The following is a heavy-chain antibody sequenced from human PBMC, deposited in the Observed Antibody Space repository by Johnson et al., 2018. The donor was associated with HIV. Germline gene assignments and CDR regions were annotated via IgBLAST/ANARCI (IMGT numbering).Heavy chain of an antibody. CDR3: ARGWVGATLRAFDI. D-gene: IGHD1-26*01. CDR1: GFIFDNYG. V-gene: IGHV3-20*04. Sequence: VQLVESGGGVVRPGGSLRLACAATGFIFDNYGMSWVRQGPGKGLEWVSGINCNGGSTDFADSVKGRFTVSRDNAKNSLYLQMNSLRVEDTALYYCARGWVGATLRAFDIWGQGTMVTVSS. CDR2: INCNGGST. J-gene: IGHJ3*02.